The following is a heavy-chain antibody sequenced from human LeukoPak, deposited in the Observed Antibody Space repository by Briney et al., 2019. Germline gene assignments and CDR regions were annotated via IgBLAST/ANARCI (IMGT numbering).Heavy chain of an antibody. V-gene: IGHV4-59*01. CDR2: IYYSGST. CDR3: ARSLYYGSGSYYKTPRYYGMDV. Sequence: SETLSLPCTVSGGSISSYYWSWIRQPPGKGLEWIGYIYYSGSTNYNPSLKSRVTISVDTSKNQFSLKLSSVTAADTAVYYCARSLYYGSGSYYKTPRYYGMDVWGQGTTVTVSS. J-gene: IGHJ6*02. CDR1: GGSISSYY. D-gene: IGHD3-10*01.